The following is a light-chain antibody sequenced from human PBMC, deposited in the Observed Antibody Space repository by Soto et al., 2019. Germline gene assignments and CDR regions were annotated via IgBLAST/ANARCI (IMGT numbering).Light chain of an antibody. Sequence: QSVLTQPPSASGTPGPRVTISCSGSSSNIGSNTVNWYQQLPGTAPKVLIYSNNQRPSGVPDRFFGSKSGTSASLAISGLQSEDEADYYCAAWDDSLNGSVFGSGTKLTVL. J-gene: IGLJ1*01. CDR1: SSNIGSNT. V-gene: IGLV1-44*01. CDR2: SNN. CDR3: AAWDDSLNGSV.